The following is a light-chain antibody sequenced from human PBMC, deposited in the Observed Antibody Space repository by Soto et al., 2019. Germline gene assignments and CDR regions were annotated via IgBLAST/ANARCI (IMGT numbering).Light chain of an antibody. CDR3: QQYSNWPPIT. J-gene: IGKJ5*01. CDR2: DAY. CDR1: ESINDN. Sequence: EIVMTQSPATLSMSPRENETHSCRASESINDNLAWYQQQPGQAPRLLIYDAYTRSTGVPARFGGSGSGTEFSLTISILQSEDFAVYYCQQYSNWPPITFGQGTRLEIK. V-gene: IGKV3-15*01.